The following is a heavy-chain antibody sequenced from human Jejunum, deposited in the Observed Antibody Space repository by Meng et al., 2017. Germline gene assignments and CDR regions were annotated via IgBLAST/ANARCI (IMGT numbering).Heavy chain of an antibody. CDR3: ARDSNGAVGDDFDL. CDR2: IYHGGST. D-gene: IGHD2-21*02. CDR1: CDSLKSFF. V-gene: IGHV4-4*07. Sequence: EEVVGSGTGLVLAAAPLTLTCTVCCDSLKSFFWGWVRQPAGKGLEWIGRIYHGGSTNYNPSLKSRVSMSVDTSQNRFSMMLTSVTAADTAVYYCARDSNGAVGDDFDLWGQGTMVTVSS. J-gene: IGHJ4*01.